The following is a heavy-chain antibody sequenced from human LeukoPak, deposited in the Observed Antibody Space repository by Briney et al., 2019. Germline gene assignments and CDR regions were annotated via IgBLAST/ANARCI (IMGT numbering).Heavy chain of an antibody. D-gene: IGHD2-2*01. CDR2: FDPEDGET. V-gene: IGHV1-24*01. CDR3: ATVGPAAMWYYYYMDV. J-gene: IGHJ6*03. CDR1: GYTLTELS. Sequence: ASVEVSCKVSGYTLTELSMHWVRQAPGKGLEWMGGFDPEDGETIYAQKFQGRVTMTEDTSTDTAYMELSSLRSEDTAVYYCATVGPAAMWYYYYMDVWGKGTTVTVSS.